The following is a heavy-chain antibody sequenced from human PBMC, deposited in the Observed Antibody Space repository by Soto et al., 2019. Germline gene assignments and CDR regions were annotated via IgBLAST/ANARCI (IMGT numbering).Heavy chain of an antibody. Sequence: QVQLVESGGGVVQPGRSLRLSCAASGFTFSSYGMHWVRQAPGKGLEWVAVISYDGSNKYYADSVKGRFTISRDNSKNTLYLTMNSLRAEDTAVYYCAENAVSYYGMDVWGLGTTVTVSS. CDR1: GFTFSSYG. V-gene: IGHV3-30*18. CDR2: ISYDGSNK. J-gene: IGHJ6*02. CDR3: AENAVSYYGMDV.